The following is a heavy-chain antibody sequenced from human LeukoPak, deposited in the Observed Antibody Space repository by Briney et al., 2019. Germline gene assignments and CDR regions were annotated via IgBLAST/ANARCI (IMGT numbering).Heavy chain of an antibody. J-gene: IGHJ3*02. CDR3: ARAYDRSGYYFDAFEI. V-gene: IGHV3-33*01. CDR2: IWYDGSNK. Sequence: GGSLRLSCAASGFVFSSYGMHWVRQAPGKGLEWVAVIWYDGSNKYYADSVKGRFTVSRDNSKNTLYLQMNSLRAEDTAVYYCARAYDRSGYYFDAFEIWGQGTMVTVSS. D-gene: IGHD3-22*01. CDR1: GFVFSSYG.